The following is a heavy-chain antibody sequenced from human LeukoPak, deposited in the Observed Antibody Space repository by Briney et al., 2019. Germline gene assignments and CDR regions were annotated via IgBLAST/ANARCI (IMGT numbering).Heavy chain of an antibody. J-gene: IGHJ3*02. CDR2: IYYSGST. CDR3: ARDGRWPDAFDI. Sequence: PSETLSLTCTVSGGSISSGDYYWSWIRQPPGKGLEWIGYIYYSGSTYYNPSLKSRVTLSVDTSKNQFSLKLSSVTAADTAVYYCARDGRWPDAFDIWGQGTMVTVSS. D-gene: IGHD4-23*01. V-gene: IGHV4-30-4*01. CDR1: GGSISSGDYY.